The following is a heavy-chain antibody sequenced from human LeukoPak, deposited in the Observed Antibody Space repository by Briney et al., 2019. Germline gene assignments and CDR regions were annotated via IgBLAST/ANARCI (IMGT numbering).Heavy chain of an antibody. Sequence: PSETLSLTCTVSGGSISSYYWSWIRQPAGKGLEWIGRVYTSGSTNYNPSLKSRVTMSVDTSKNQFSLRLSSVAAADTAVYYCTRAADTMVRGVIITTGFDYWGQGTLVTVSS. D-gene: IGHD3-10*01. CDR2: VYTSGST. J-gene: IGHJ4*02. CDR3: TRAADTMVRGVIITTGFDY. V-gene: IGHV4-4*07. CDR1: GGSISSYY.